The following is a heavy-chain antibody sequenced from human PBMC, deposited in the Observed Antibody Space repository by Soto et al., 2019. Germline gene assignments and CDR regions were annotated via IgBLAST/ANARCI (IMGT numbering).Heavy chain of an antibody. CDR1: GFSLSTSGVG. D-gene: IGHD3-22*01. CDR2: IYWDDDK. CDR3: ENRPGFSMSFDH. Sequence: SGPTLVNPTQTLTLTCTFSGFSLSTSGVGVGWIRQPPGKALEWLALIYWDDDKRFSPSLESRLAITKDTAKNQVVLTMTHMDPVDTGKYYCENRPGFSMSFDHWGQGALVTVSS. J-gene: IGHJ4*02. V-gene: IGHV2-5*02.